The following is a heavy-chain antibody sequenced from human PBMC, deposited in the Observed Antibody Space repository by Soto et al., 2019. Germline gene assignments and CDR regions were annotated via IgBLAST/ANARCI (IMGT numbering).Heavy chain of an antibody. CDR3: ARENVLLWFGELLQQLYFDL. CDR2: IYYSGST. Sequence: QVQLQESGPGLVKPSETLSLTCTVSGGSISSYYWSWIRPPPGKGLEWIGYIYYSGSTNYNPSLKSRVTISVDTSKNQFPLKLTSVPSADTAVYYCARENVLLWFGELLQQLYFDLWGRGTLVTVSS. CDR1: GGSISSYY. V-gene: IGHV4-59*01. D-gene: IGHD3-10*01. J-gene: IGHJ2*01.